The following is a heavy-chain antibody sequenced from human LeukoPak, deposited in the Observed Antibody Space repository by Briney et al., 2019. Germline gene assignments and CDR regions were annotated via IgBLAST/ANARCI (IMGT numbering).Heavy chain of an antibody. D-gene: IGHD1-14*01. J-gene: IGHJ4*02. V-gene: IGHV4-4*02. CDR3: AIRAPNPSEY. CDR1: GASISSSNW. Sequence: PSETLSLTCAVSGASISSSNWWTWIRQPPGQGLEWVGDIYTSGSTSYNPSLNSRVTISIDKSKNQFSLNLNSVTAADTAVYYCAIRAPNPSEYWGQGTLVSVSS. CDR2: IYTSGST.